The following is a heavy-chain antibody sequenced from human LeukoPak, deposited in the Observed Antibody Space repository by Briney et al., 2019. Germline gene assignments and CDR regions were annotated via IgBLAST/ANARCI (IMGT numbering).Heavy chain of an antibody. CDR3: AKPEQYSGSYYPYYGMDV. V-gene: IGHV3-23*01. D-gene: IGHD1-26*01. CDR1: GSTFSSYA. J-gene: IGHJ6*02. Sequence: GRSLRLSCAASGSTFSSYAMSWVRQAPGKGLGWVSAISGSGGSTYYADSVKGRFTISRDNSKNTLYLQMNSLRAEDTAVYYCAKPEQYSGSYYPYYGMDVWGQGTTVTVSS. CDR2: ISGSGGST.